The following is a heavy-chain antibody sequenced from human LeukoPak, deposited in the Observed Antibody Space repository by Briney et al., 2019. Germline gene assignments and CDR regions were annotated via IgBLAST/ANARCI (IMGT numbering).Heavy chain of an antibody. CDR3: ARDWGHTYYYDSSGYYPDY. J-gene: IGHJ4*02. Sequence: GASVKVSCKASGYTFTGYYMHWVRQAPGQGLEWMGWINPNSGGTNYAQKFQGRVTMTRDTSISTAYMELSRLRSDDTAVYYCARDWGHTYYYDSSGYYPDYWGEGTVDPVSS. CDR1: GYTFTGYY. D-gene: IGHD3-22*01. V-gene: IGHV1-2*02. CDR2: INPNSGGT.